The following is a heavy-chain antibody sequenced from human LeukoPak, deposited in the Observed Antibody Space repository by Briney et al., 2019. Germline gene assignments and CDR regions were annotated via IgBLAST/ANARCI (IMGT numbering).Heavy chain of an antibody. CDR2: ISESGVST. CDR1: GFTFSNYA. J-gene: IGHJ4*02. D-gene: IGHD2-2*01. CDR3: AKRGKGYCSSPSCATDY. Sequence: GGSLRLSCAASGFTFSNYAMSWVRQAPEKGLEWVSAISESGVSTYYADSVKGRFTISRDNSKNALYLQLNRLRAEDTTVYFCAKRGKGYCSSPSCATDYWGQGTLVTVSS. V-gene: IGHV3-23*01.